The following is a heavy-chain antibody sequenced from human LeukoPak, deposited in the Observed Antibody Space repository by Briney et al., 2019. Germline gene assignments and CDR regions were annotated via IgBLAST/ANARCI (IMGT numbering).Heavy chain of an antibody. J-gene: IGHJ3*02. CDR1: GYTFTSYA. CDR2: INTNTGNP. CDR3: ARGLSQRETVTFAFDI. V-gene: IGHV7-4-1*02. Sequence: ASVKVSCKASGYTFTSYAMNWVRQAPGQGLEWMGWINTNTGNPTYAQGFTGRFVFSLDTSVSTAYLEISSLKAEDTAVYYCARGLSQRETVTFAFDIWGQGTMVTVSS. D-gene: IGHD4-17*01.